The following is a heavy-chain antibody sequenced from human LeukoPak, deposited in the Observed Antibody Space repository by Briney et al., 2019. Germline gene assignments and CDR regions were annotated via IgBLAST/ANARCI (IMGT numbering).Heavy chain of an antibody. J-gene: IGHJ4*02. Sequence: GNGLEWVSSISSSSSYIYYADSVKGRFTISGDNAKNSLYLQMNSLRAEDTAVYYCARSDYWGQGTLVTVSS. CDR2: ISSSSSYI. CDR3: ARSDY. V-gene: IGHV3-21*01.